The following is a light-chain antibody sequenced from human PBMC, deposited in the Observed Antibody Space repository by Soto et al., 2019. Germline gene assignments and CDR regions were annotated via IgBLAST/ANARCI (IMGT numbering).Light chain of an antibody. CDR1: QSVSSNY. Sequence: EMVFTQSPCTLSLSPGERATLSCRASQSVSSNYLAWYQQKPGQAPRLLIYGASSRATGIPHRFSGSGSGTDFTLTISRLEPEDFVVYYCQQYGSSTPLTFGGGTKVDIK. J-gene: IGKJ4*01. V-gene: IGKV3-20*01. CDR3: QQYGSSTPLT. CDR2: GAS.